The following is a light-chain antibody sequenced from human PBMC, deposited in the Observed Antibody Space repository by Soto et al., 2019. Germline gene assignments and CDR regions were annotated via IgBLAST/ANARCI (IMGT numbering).Light chain of an antibody. J-gene: IGKJ2*01. Sequence: EVVMTQSPATLSVSPGDRATLSCRASQGVDTNVAWYQQKPGQAPRLLVHSASTRATGIPARFTGIGSGTDFTLTISGLQSDDFAVYYCQQYYNWPPYTFGQGTKLQIK. CDR2: SAS. CDR3: QQYYNWPPYT. V-gene: IGKV3-15*01. CDR1: QGVDTN.